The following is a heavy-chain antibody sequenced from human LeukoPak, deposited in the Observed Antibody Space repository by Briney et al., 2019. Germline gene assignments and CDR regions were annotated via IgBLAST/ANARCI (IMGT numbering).Heavy chain of an antibody. CDR1: GYSFTSYW. D-gene: IGHD3-22*01. CDR3: ARLYYYDSSGATLIDY. Sequence: GESLKISCKGSGYSFTSYWIGWVRQMPGKGLEWMGIIYPGDSDTRYSPSFQGQVTISADKSISTAYLQWSSLKASDTAMYYCARLYYYDSSGATLIDYWGQGTLVTVSS. CDR2: IYPGDSDT. V-gene: IGHV5-51*01. J-gene: IGHJ4*02.